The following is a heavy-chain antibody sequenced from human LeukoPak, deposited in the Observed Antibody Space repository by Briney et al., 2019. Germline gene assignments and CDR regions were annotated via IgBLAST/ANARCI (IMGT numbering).Heavy chain of an antibody. CDR2: ISAYNGNT. D-gene: IGHD6-13*01. V-gene: IGHV1-18*01. CDR3: ARGAAGLYYYYGMDV. CDR1: GYTFTSYD. Sequence: ASVKVSCKASGYTFTSYDISWVRQAPGQGLEWMGWISAYNGNTNYAQKLQGRVTMTTDTSTSTAYMELRSLRSADTAVYYCARGAAGLYYYYGMDVWGQGTTVTVSS. J-gene: IGHJ6*02.